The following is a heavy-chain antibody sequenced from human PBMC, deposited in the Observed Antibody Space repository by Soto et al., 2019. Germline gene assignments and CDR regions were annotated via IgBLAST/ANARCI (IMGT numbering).Heavy chain of an antibody. CDR2: INHSGST. CDR1: GGSFSGYY. D-gene: IGHD6-13*01. V-gene: IGHV4-34*01. Sequence: KPSETLSLTCAVYGGSFSGYYWSWIRQPPGKGLEWIGEINHSGSTNYNPSLKSRVTISVDTSKNQFSLKLSSVTAADTAVYYCARDGPGLAAAGFLYYYGMDVWGQGTTVTVSS. J-gene: IGHJ6*02. CDR3: ARDGPGLAAAGFLYYYGMDV.